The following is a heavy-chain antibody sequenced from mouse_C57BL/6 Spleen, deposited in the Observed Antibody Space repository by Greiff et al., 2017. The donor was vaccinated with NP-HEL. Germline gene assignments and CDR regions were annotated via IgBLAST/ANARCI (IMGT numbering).Heavy chain of an antibody. CDR2: ISDGGSYT. J-gene: IGHJ1*03. CDR1: GFTFSSYA. V-gene: IGHV5-4*01. CDR3: ARDNYGNYWYFDV. D-gene: IGHD2-1*01. Sequence: VQLKESGGGLVKPGGSLKLSCAASGFTFSSYAMSWVRQTPEKRLEWVATISDGGSYTYYPDNVKGRFTISRDNAKNNLYLQMSHLKSEDTAMYYCARDNYGNYWYFDVWGTGTTVTVSS.